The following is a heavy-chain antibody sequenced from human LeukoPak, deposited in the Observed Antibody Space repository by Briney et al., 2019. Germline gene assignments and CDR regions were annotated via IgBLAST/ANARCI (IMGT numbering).Heavy chain of an antibody. Sequence: PGGSLRLSCAASGFTFSSYAMSWVRQAPGKGLEWVSAISGSGGSTYYADSVKGRFTISRDNAKNSLYLQMNSLRAEDTAVYYCARAPSMTTVTTYWGQGTLVTVSS. D-gene: IGHD4-17*01. CDR1: GFTFSSYA. J-gene: IGHJ4*02. CDR2: ISGSGGST. CDR3: ARAPSMTTVTTY. V-gene: IGHV3-23*01.